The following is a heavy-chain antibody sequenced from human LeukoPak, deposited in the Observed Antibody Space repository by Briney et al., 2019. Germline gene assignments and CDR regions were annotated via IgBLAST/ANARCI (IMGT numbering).Heavy chain of an antibody. CDR1: GGSISSGGYY. D-gene: IGHD1-26*01. CDR3: ARHGREVGATTLDY. J-gene: IGHJ4*02. CDR2: IYHSGST. V-gene: IGHV4-30-2*01. Sequence: SETLSLTCTVSGGSISSGGYYWSWIRQPPGKGLEWIGYIYHSGSTYYNPSLKSRVTISVDRSKNQFSLKLSSVTAADTAVYYCARHGREVGATTLDYWGQGTLVTVSS.